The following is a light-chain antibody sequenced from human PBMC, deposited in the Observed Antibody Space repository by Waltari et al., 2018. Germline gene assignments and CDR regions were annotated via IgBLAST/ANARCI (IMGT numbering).Light chain of an antibody. CDR3: CAYAGSNSLV. J-gene: IGLJ2*01. CDR1: SSDVGNSNY. CDR2: EVG. Sequence: QSALTQPPSASGSPGQSVTISCTGTSSDVGNSNYVSWYQHPPGKAPKLMIDEVGKRPSGCPGRFSGSKSGNTASQTVSGLQAEDEADYCCCAYAGSNSLVFGGGTKLTVL. V-gene: IGLV2-8*01.